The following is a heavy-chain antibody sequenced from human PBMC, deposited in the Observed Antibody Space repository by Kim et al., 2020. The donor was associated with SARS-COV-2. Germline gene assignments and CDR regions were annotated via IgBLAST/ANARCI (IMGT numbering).Heavy chain of an antibody. D-gene: IGHD2-2*01. CDR2: IWYDGSNK. V-gene: IGHV3-33*01. J-gene: IGHJ6*02. CDR1: GFTFSSYG. Sequence: GGSLRLSCAASGFTFSSYGMHWVRQAPGKGLEWVAVIWYDGSNKYYADSVKGRFTISRDNSKNTLYLQMNSLRAEDTAVYYCAREPGVPAAENYYYYYCMDVWGQGTTVTVSS. CDR3: AREPGVPAAENYYYYYCMDV.